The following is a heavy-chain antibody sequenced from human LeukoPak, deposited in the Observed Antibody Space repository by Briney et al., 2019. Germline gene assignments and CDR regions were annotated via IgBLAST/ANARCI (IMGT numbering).Heavy chain of an antibody. CDR3: RAATKYRDYYYDY. CDR1: GFTFSSYG. J-gene: IGHJ4*02. V-gene: IGHV3-30*02. D-gene: IGHD2-21*02. CDR2: IWYDGSNK. Sequence: GGSLRLSCAASGFTFSSYGMHWVRQAPGKGLEWVAVIWYDGSNKYYADSVKGRFTISRDNSKDTLYLQMSSLAIEDTAVYYCRAATKYRDYYYDYWGQGTLVTVSS.